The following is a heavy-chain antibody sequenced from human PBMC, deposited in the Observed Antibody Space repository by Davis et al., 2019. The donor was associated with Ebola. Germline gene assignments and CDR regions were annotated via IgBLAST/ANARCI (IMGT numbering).Heavy chain of an antibody. Sequence: HSQTLLLTCAISGDSVSGNNGAWNWIRQSPSRGLEWLGRTYYYRSKWYIDYAESVRGRIIINPDTSKNQLSLQVNSVTPEDTAVYYCARGWLRTKFDYWGRGTLVTVSS. J-gene: IGHJ4*02. CDR3: ARGWLRTKFDY. V-gene: IGHV6-1*01. CDR1: GDSVSGNNGA. D-gene: IGHD5-12*01. CDR2: TYYYRSKWYI.